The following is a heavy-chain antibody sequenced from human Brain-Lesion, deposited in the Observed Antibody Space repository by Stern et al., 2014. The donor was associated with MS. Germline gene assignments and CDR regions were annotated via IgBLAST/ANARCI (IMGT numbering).Heavy chain of an antibody. D-gene: IGHD3-3*02. CDR2: VYYSGSI. V-gene: IGHV4-31*03. CDR1: GGSVSSGGYF. Sequence: VQLVESGPGLVKPLQTLSLTCTVSGGSVSSGGYFWNWIRQHPGKGLEWIGHVYYSGSIAYNPSLKIRVTISVDTSKNQFSLRLRSVTAADTAVYYCARNPALWYFDLWGRGTLAAVSS. J-gene: IGHJ2*01. CDR3: ARNPALWYFDL.